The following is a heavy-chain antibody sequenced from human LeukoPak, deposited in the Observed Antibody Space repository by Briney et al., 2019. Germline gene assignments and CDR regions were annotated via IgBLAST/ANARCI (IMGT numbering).Heavy chain of an antibody. CDR1: GYSISSGYY. D-gene: IGHD2-2*01. J-gene: IGHJ4*02. CDR3: ARHGIECSSTNCYWATVRY. Sequence: SETLSLTCAVSGYSISSGYYCGGIRQPPGKGLEWIGSIYHSGSTYYNPSLKSRVTISVDTSKNQFSLKLSSVTAADTAVYYCARHGIECSSTNCYWATVRYWGQGTLVTVSS. V-gene: IGHV4-38-2*01. CDR2: IYHSGST.